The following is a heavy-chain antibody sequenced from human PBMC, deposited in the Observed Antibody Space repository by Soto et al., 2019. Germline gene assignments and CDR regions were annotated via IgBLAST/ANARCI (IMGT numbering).Heavy chain of an antibody. CDR1: GGSISSGDYY. D-gene: IGHD5-12*01. CDR2: MYYSGNT. CDR3: ARYSGYDRWFDP. V-gene: IGHV4-30-4*01. Sequence: QVQLQESGPGLVKPSQTLSLTCIVSGGSISSGDYYWSWIRQPPGKGLEWIGYMYYSGNTYYNPSLKGRVTISVDTSKNQFPLKVNSVTAADTALYYCARYSGYDRWFDPWGQGTLVTVSS. J-gene: IGHJ5*02.